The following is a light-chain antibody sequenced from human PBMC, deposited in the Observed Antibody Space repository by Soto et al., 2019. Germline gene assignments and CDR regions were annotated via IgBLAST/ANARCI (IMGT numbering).Light chain of an antibody. CDR2: DAS. CDR1: QSVGSSY. J-gene: IGKJ1*01. V-gene: IGKV3-20*01. Sequence: EVLLTQSPGTLSLSLWEIATLSCRASQSVGSSYLAWYQQKPGQAPRLLIYDASSRATGIPDRFSGSGSGTDFTLTISRLEPEDFAVYFCQHCGISPHTFGQGTKV. CDR3: QHCGISPHT.